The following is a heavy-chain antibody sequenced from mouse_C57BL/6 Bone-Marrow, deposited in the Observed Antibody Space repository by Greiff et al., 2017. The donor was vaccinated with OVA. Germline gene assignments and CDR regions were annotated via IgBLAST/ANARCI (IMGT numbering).Heavy chain of an antibody. D-gene: IGHD2-1*01. V-gene: IGHV14-4*01. CDR1: GFNIKDDY. CDR3: TTDGNYKYYAMDY. Sequence: VQLQQSGAELVRPGASVKLSCTASGFNIKDDYMHWVKQRPEQGLEWIGWIDPENGDTEYASKFQGKATITADTSSNTAYLQLSSLTSEDTAVYYCTTDGNYKYYAMDYWGQGTSVTVSS. CDR2: IDPENGDT. J-gene: IGHJ4*01.